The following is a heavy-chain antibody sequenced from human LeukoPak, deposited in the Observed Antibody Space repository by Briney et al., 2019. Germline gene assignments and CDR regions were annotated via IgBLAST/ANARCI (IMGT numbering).Heavy chain of an antibody. D-gene: IGHD3-22*01. CDR2: INSDGSST. J-gene: IGHJ4*02. Sequence: PGGSLRLSCAASGFTFSNYWMHWVRQAPGKGLVWVSRINSDGSSTNYADSVKGRFTISRDNAKNTLYLQMNSLRAEDTALYSCARAAFHDSSGYGHYWGQGTLVTVSS. CDR3: ARAAFHDSSGYGHY. CDR1: GFTFSNYW. V-gene: IGHV3-74*01.